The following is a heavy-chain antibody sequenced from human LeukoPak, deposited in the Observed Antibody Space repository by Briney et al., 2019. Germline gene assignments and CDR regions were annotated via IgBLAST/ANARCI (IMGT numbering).Heavy chain of an antibody. CDR1: GGTFSSYA. CDR2: IIPILGIA. V-gene: IGHV1-69*04. J-gene: IGHJ4*02. Sequence: SVKVSCKASGGTFSSYAISWVRQAPGQGLEWMGRIIPILGIANYAQKFQGSVTITADKSTSTAYMELSSLRSEDTAVYYCARDRTARYCSGGSCSSAGYWGQGTLVTVSS. CDR3: ARDRTARYCSGGSCSSAGY. D-gene: IGHD2-15*01.